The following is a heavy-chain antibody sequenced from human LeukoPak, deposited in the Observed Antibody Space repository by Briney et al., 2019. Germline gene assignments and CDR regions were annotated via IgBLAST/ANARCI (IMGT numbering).Heavy chain of an antibody. V-gene: IGHV3-21*01. CDR1: GFTFSSYA. D-gene: IGHD2-8*01. J-gene: IGHJ4*02. CDR3: ASQMRYCTNGVCENNDY. CDR2: ISSSSSYI. Sequence: GGSLRLSCAASGFTFSSYAMSWVRQAPGKGLEWVSSISSSSSYIYYADSVKGRFTISRDNAKNSLYLQMNSLRAEDTAVYYCASQMRYCTNGVCENNDYWGQGTLVTVSS.